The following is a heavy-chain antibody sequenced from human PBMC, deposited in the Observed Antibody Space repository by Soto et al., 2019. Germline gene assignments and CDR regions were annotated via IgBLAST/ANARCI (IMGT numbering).Heavy chain of an antibody. CDR2: INSDGSST. CDR1: GFTFSSYW. J-gene: IGHJ4*02. D-gene: IGHD2-15*01. Sequence: EVQLVESGGGLVQPGGSLRLSCAASGFTFSSYWMHWVRQAPGKGLVWVSRINSDGSSTSYADSVKGRFTISRDNAKNTVYLQMNSLRAEDTAVYYCARGKQLGPVAANTLIAYWGQGTLVTVSS. V-gene: IGHV3-74*01. CDR3: ARGKQLGPVAANTLIAY.